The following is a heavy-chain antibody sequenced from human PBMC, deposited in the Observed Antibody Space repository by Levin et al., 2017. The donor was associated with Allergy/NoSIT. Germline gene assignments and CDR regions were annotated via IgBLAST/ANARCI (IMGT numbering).Heavy chain of an antibody. J-gene: IGHJ6*02. D-gene: IGHD1-26*01. Sequence: GESLKISCAASGFTFADYAMAWVRQAPGKGLEWVSGINWIGGSTGDGDSVKGRFTISRDNAKNSLYLEMNSLRVEDTALYYCARDRGSGSFDYYYGLDVWGQGTTVTVSS. CDR3: ARDRGSGSFDYYYGLDV. CDR1: GFTFADYA. V-gene: IGHV3-20*04. CDR2: INWIGGST.